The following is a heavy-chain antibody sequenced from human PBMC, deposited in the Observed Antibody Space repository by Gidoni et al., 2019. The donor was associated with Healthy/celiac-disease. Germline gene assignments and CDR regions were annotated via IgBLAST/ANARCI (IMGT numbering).Heavy chain of an antibody. CDR2: MSSSGSTK. CDR1: GFTFSDYY. Sequence: QVQLVESGGGLVKPGGSLRLSCAASGFTFSDYYMSWIRQVPGKGLEWFSYMSSSGSTKYYVDSVKGRFTISSDNAKNSLNLQMNSLRAEDTAVYYCASSGWYGGVDYWGQGTLVTVSS. CDR3: ASSGWYGGVDY. J-gene: IGHJ4*02. D-gene: IGHD6-19*01. V-gene: IGHV3-11*01.